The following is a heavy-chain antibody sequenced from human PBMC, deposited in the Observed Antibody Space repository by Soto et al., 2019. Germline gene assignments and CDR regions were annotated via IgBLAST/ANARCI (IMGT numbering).Heavy chain of an antibody. V-gene: IGHV1-69*08. CDR2: IIPILGIA. J-gene: IGHJ6*02. CDR1: GGPFSSYT. CDR3: ARENLGSSGFYYYYGMDV. Sequence: QIQLVQSGAEVKKPGSSVKVSCKSSGGPFSSYTISWVRQAPGQGLEWMGRIIPILGIANYAQKFQGRVTITADKSTSTASMELNSLRSEDTAVYYCARENLGSSGFYYYYGMDVWGQGTTVTVSS. D-gene: IGHD6-19*01.